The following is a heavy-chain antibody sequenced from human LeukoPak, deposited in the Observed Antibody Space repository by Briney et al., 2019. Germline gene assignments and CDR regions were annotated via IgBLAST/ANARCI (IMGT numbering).Heavy chain of an antibody. J-gene: IGHJ4*02. Sequence: ARSLRLSCAASGFTFSSYGRHWVRQAPGKGLEWVAVIWYDGSNKYYGDSVKGRFTISRENSKNTLYLQMNSLRAEDTAVYYCAKDLYGGSYTSDYWGQGTLVTVSS. CDR3: AKDLYGGSYTSDY. D-gene: IGHD1-26*01. CDR1: GFTFSSYG. CDR2: IWYDGSNK. V-gene: IGHV3-33*06.